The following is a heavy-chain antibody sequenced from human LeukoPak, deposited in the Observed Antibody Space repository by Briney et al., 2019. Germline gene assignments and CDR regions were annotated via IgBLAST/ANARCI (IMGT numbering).Heavy chain of an antibody. CDR1: GFSLSTSGVG. CDR3: ARSFVDTVVEYYFDY. D-gene: IGHD5-18*01. Sequence: ESGPTLVKPTQTLTLTCTFSGFSLSTSGVGVGWIRQPPGKALEWLAFIYWNDYKRYSPSLKSRLTTTKGTYKNQVVLTMTNMDPVDTATYYCARSFVDTVVEYYFDYWGQGTLVTVSS. V-gene: IGHV2-5*01. CDR2: IYWNDYK. J-gene: IGHJ4*02.